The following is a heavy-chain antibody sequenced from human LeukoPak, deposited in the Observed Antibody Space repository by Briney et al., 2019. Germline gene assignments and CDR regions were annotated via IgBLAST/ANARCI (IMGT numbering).Heavy chain of an antibody. CDR2: IIPILGIA. J-gene: IGHJ6*02. Sequence: GASVKVSCKASGGTFSSYAISWVRQGPGQGLEWMGRIIPILGIANYAQKFQGRVTITADKSTSTAYMELSSLRSEDTAVYYCARDDYDILTGYYYYYYGMDVWGQGTTVTVSS. D-gene: IGHD3-9*01. V-gene: IGHV1-69*04. CDR3: ARDDYDILTGYYYYYYGMDV. CDR1: GGTFSSYA.